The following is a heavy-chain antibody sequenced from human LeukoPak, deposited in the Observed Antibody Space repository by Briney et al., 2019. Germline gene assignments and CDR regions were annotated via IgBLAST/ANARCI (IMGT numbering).Heavy chain of an antibody. Sequence: SETLSLTCTASGGSISSYFWSWIRQPPGKGLEWIGYIYYSGSTNYNPSLKSRVTISVDTSKNQFSLKLTSVTAADTAVYYCARNHYGHPLDYWGQGTLVTVSS. CDR1: GGSISSYF. J-gene: IGHJ4*02. CDR3: ARNHYGHPLDY. V-gene: IGHV4-59*01. D-gene: IGHD4-17*01. CDR2: IYYSGST.